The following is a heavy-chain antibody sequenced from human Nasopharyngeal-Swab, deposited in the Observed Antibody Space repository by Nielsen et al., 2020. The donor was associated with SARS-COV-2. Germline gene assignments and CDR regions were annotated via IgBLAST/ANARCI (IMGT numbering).Heavy chain of an antibody. J-gene: IGHJ6*03. CDR1: GFTFSSYT. V-gene: IGHV3-21*01. CDR3: ARDSPIVDYVPNYYYYMDV. Sequence: GESLKISCAASGFTFSSYTINWVRQAPGKGLEWVSSIIISSSYIYYADSVKGRFTISRDNAKKSLYLQMNSLRAKDTAVYYCARDSPIVDYVPNYYYYMDVWGKGTTVTVSS. D-gene: IGHD3-16*01. CDR2: IIISSSYI.